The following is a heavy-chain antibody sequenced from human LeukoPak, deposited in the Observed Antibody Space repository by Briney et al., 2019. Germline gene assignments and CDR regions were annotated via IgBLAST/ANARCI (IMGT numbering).Heavy chain of an antibody. V-gene: IGHV3-23*01. D-gene: IGHD4-17*01. CDR2: IRGGGTSE. Sequence: GGSLRLSCTASGFTFSSYAMMWVRQAPGKGPQWVSAIRGGGTSEFYADSVKGRFRISRDNSKDTLFLQMNSLRAEDTAVYYCARDPNGDYIGAFDMWGPGTMVTVSS. CDR1: GFTFSSYA. J-gene: IGHJ3*02. CDR3: ARDPNGDYIGAFDM.